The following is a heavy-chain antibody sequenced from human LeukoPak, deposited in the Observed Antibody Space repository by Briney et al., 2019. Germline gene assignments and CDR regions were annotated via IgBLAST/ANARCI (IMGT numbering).Heavy chain of an antibody. V-gene: IGHV3-33*01. J-gene: IGHJ3*02. CDR3: ARGHGRFGEYQITDDAFDI. D-gene: IGHD3-10*01. CDR1: GFTFSSYG. Sequence: GGSLRLSCAASGFTFSSYGMHWVRQAPGKGLEWVAVIWYDGSNKYYADSVKGRFTISRDNSKNTLYLQMNSLRAEDTAVYYCARGHGRFGEYQITDDAFDIWGQGTMVTVSS. CDR2: IWYDGSNK.